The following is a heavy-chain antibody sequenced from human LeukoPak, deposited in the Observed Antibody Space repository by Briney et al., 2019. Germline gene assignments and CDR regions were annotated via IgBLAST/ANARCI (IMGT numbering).Heavy chain of an antibody. CDR2: ISYDGSNK. CDR1: GFTFSSYG. Sequence: PGGSLRLSCAASGFTFSSYGMHWVRQAPGKGLEWVAVISYDGSNKYYADSVKGRFTISRDNSKNTLYLQMNSLRAEDTAVYYCAKFPSKSLYYYGSEEEYYFDYWGQGTLVTVSS. CDR3: AKFPSKSLYYYGSEEEYYFDY. D-gene: IGHD3-10*01. J-gene: IGHJ4*02. V-gene: IGHV3-30*18.